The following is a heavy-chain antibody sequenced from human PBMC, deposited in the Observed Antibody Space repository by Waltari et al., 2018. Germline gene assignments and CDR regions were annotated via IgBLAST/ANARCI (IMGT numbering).Heavy chain of an antibody. V-gene: IGHV3-72*01. CDR1: GFPFSDHF. J-gene: IGHJ4*02. CDR2: IKNRAHHYTT. D-gene: IGHD1-26*01. Sequence: ELQLVESGGDLVEPGGSLRPSCAAPGFPFSDHFMDWVRQAPGKGLEWVGRIKNRAHHYTTEYAASVRGRFNISRDDSKNLLYLQMNSLTTMDTAVYYCAQYYVGFWGPGSVVTVSS. CDR3: AQYYVGF.